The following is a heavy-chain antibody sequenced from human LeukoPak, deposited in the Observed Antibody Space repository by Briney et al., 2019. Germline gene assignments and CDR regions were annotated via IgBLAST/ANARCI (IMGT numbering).Heavy chain of an antibody. D-gene: IGHD3-3*01. CDR2: IKQDGSEK. V-gene: IGHV3-7*01. J-gene: IGHJ6*03. CDR1: GFTFSSYW. Sequence: GSLRLSCAASGFTFSSYWMSWVRQAPGKGLEWVANIKQDGSEKYYVDSVKGRFTISRDNAKNSLYLQMNSLRAEDTAVYYCASFTISGPYYYYYYMDVWGKGTTVTVSS. CDR3: ASFTISGPYYYYYYMDV.